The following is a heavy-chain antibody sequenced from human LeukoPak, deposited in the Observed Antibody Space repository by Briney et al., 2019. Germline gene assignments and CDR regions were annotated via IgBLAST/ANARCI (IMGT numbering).Heavy chain of an antibody. J-gene: IGHJ3*02. D-gene: IGHD1-1*01. Sequence: PGGSLRLSCAASGFTFSSYEMNWVRQAPGKGLEWVSYISSSGSTIYYADSVKGRFTISRDNAKNTLYLQMNSLRAEDTAVYYCARRPWNTAFDIWGQGTMVTVSS. CDR2: ISSSGSTI. CDR1: GFTFSSYE. CDR3: ARRPWNTAFDI. V-gene: IGHV3-48*03.